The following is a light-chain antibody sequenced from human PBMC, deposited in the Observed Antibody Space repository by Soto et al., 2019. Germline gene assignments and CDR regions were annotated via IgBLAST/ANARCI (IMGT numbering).Light chain of an antibody. Sequence: IQLTQSPSSLSASVGDRVTITCRASQGISSYLAWYQQKPGKAPKLLIYAASTLQSGVPSRFSGSGSGTDFTLTIGSLQREDFATNYCRQRNSYPWTFGQGTKVEIK. CDR1: QGISSY. V-gene: IGKV1-9*01. CDR3: RQRNSYPWT. CDR2: AAS. J-gene: IGKJ1*01.